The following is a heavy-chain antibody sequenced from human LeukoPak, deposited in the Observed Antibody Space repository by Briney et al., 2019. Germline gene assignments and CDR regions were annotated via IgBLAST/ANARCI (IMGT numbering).Heavy chain of an antibody. CDR2: INPNSGGT. J-gene: IGHJ4*02. V-gene: IGHV1-2*02. CDR3: ARAIGHSGYDVDY. Sequence: ASVKVSCKASGYTFTGYYMHWVRQAPGQGLEWMGWINPNSGGTNYEQKFQGRVTMTRDTSISTAYMELSRLRSDDTAVYYCARAIGHSGYDVDYWGQGTLVTVSS. CDR1: GYTFTGYY. D-gene: IGHD5-12*01.